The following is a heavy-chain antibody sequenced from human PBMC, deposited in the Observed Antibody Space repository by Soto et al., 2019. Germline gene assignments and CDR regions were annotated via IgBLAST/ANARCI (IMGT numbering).Heavy chain of an antibody. D-gene: IGHD3-10*01. J-gene: IGHJ4*02. CDR2: INPNSGGT. V-gene: IGHV1-2*04. CDR3: ARAVGRGVSTGTYYFDY. CDR1: GYTFTGYY. Sequence: GASVKVSCKASGYTFTGYYMHWVRQAPGQGLEWMGWINPNSGGTNYAQKFQGWVTMTRDTSISTAYMELSRLRSDDTAVYYCARAVGRGVSTGTYYFDYWGQGTLVTVSS.